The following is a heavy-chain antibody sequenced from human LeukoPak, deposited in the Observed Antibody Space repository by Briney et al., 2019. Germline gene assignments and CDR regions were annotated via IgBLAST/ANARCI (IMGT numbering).Heavy chain of an antibody. J-gene: IGHJ4*02. CDR3: ARAVEYSSSLDY. Sequence: ALVKVSCKASGYTFTGYYMHWVRQAPGQGLEWMGWINPNSGGTNYAQKFQGRVTMTRDTSISTAYMELSRLRSDDTAVYYCARAVEYSSSLDYWGQGTLVTVSS. V-gene: IGHV1-2*02. CDR1: GYTFTGYY. D-gene: IGHD6-6*01. CDR2: INPNSGGT.